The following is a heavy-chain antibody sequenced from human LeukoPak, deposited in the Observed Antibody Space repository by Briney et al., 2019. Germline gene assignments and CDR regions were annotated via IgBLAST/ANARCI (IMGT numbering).Heavy chain of an antibody. CDR1: GFTFSSYA. D-gene: IGHD2-15*01. CDR3: AKDHGYCSGGSCYSDFDY. J-gene: IGHJ4*02. Sequence: PGGSLRLSCAASGFTFSSYAMSWVRQAPGKGLEWVSAISGSGGSTYYADSVKGRFTISRDNSKNTLYLQMNSLRAEDTAVYYCAKDHGYCSGGSCYSDFDYWGQGTLVTSPQ. V-gene: IGHV3-23*01. CDR2: ISGSGGST.